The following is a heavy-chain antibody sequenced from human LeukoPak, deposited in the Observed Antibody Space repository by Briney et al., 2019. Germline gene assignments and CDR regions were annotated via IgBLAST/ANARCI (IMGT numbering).Heavy chain of an antibody. CDR1: GYTFTGYY. CDR3: ARAPGGIQLWYVDFDY. Sequence: ASVKVSCKASGYTFTGYYMHWGRQAPGQALEWMGRINPNSGGTNYAQQFQGRVTMTSDTSISTAYLELSRLRSDDTAVYYCARAPGGIQLWYVDFDYWGQGTLVTVSS. V-gene: IGHV1-2*06. CDR2: INPNSGGT. D-gene: IGHD5-18*01. J-gene: IGHJ4*02.